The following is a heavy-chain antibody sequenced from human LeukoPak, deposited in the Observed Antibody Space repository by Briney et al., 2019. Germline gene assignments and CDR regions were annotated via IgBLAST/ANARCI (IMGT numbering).Heavy chain of an antibody. D-gene: IGHD3-22*01. V-gene: IGHV1-69*13. CDR2: IIPNFGTA. J-gene: IGHJ4*02. Sequence: SVKVSCKASGGTFSSYAISWVRQAPGQGLEWMGGIIPNFGTANYAQKFQGRVTITADESTSTAYMELRSLRSDDTAVYYCASFYYDSSGYYDYWGQGTLVTVSS. CDR3: ASFYYDSSGYYDY. CDR1: GGTFSSYA.